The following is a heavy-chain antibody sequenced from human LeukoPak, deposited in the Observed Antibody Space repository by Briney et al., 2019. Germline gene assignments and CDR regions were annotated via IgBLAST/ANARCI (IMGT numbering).Heavy chain of an antibody. CDR2: ISGSGGST. J-gene: IGHJ6*03. CDR1: GFTFSSYA. Sequence: GGSLRLSCAASGFTFSSYAMSWVRQAPGKGLEWVSAISGSGGSTYYADSVKGRFTISRDNAKNSLYLQMNSLRAEDTAVYYCAREKAGATYYYYYMDVWGKGTTVTVSS. V-gene: IGHV3-23*01. CDR3: AREKAGATYYYYYMDV. D-gene: IGHD1-26*01.